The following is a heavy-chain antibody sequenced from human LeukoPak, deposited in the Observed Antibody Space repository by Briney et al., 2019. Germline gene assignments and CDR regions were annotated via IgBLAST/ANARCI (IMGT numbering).Heavy chain of an antibody. Sequence: PGGSLILSCAVSGFTSSSYWMSWVRQAPGKVLEWVANIKKDGSEKYYVDSVKGRFTISRDNAKNSLYLQMNSLRAEDAAVYCCARGAYCIGGSCRIDYWGQGTMVTVSS. CDR1: GFTSSSYW. D-gene: IGHD2-15*01. CDR2: IKKDGSEK. CDR3: ARGAYCIGGSCRIDY. J-gene: IGHJ4*02. V-gene: IGHV3-7*03.